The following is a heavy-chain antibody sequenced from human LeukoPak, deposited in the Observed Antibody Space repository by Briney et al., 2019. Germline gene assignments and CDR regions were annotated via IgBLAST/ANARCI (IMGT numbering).Heavy chain of an antibody. J-gene: IGHJ4*02. CDR1: GFTFRSHA. Sequence: GGSLRLSCVGSGFTFRSHAMSWVRQAPGKGLEWVSVIYGGGNIYYADSVKGRFTISRDNSKNTLYLQMNSLRAEDTAVYYCARGAGYNYPYYFDYWGQGALVTVSS. CDR3: ARGAGYNYPYYFDY. D-gene: IGHD5-24*01. CDR2: IYGGGNI. V-gene: IGHV3-53*01.